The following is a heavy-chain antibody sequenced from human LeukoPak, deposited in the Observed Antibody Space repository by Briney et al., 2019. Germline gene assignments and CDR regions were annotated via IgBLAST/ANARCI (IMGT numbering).Heavy chain of an antibody. Sequence: ASVKVSCKASGYTFTSYGIRWVRQAPGQGLEWMGWISAYNGNTNYAQTLQGRVTMTTDTSTSTAYMELRSLRSDDTAVYYCARDGYCSGGSCYRDNWFDPWGQGTLVTVSS. CDR1: GYTFTSYG. CDR2: ISAYNGNT. V-gene: IGHV1-18*04. D-gene: IGHD2-15*01. J-gene: IGHJ5*02. CDR3: ARDGYCSGGSCYRDNWFDP.